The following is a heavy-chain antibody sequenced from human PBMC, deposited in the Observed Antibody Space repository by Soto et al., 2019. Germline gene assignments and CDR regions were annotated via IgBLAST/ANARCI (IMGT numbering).Heavy chain of an antibody. J-gene: IGHJ4*02. CDR1: GYTFTSYG. D-gene: IGHD3-10*01. CDR2: ISAYNGNT. Sequence: QVQLVQSGAEVKKPWASVKVSCKASGYTFTSYGISWVRQAPGQGLERMGWISAYNGNTNYAQKLQGRVTMTTDTSTSPAYMELRSLRSDDTAVYYCARVYRITMVRGELSEYWGQGTLVTVSS. CDR3: ARVYRITMVRGELSEY. V-gene: IGHV1-18*01.